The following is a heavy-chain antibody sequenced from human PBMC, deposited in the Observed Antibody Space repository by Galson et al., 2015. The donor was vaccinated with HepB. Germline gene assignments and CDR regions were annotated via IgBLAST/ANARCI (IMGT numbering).Heavy chain of an antibody. D-gene: IGHD3-10*01. V-gene: IGHV1-2*05. CDR2: INPNSGGT. CDR3: ARGAAMVRGVNSQRYYFDY. Sequence: SVKVSCKASGYTFTGYYMHWVRQAPGQGLEWMGRINPNSGGTNYAQKFQGRVTMTRDTSISTAYMELSRLRSDDTVVYYCARGAAMVRGVNSQRYYFDYWGQGTLVTVSS. J-gene: IGHJ4*02. CDR1: GYTFTGYY.